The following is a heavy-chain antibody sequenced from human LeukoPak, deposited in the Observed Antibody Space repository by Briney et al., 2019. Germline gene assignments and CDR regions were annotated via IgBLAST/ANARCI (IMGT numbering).Heavy chain of an antibody. CDR1: GYTCTSYG. CDR3: ARMKQQLVRWNYYYYMDV. J-gene: IGHJ6*03. Sequence: ASVKVSCKASGYTCTSYGISWVRQAPGQGLEWMGWISAYNGNTNYAQKLQGRVTMTTDTSTSTAYMELRSLRSDDTAVYYCARMKQQLVRWNYYYYMDVWGKGTTVTVSS. D-gene: IGHD6-13*01. V-gene: IGHV1-18*01. CDR2: ISAYNGNT.